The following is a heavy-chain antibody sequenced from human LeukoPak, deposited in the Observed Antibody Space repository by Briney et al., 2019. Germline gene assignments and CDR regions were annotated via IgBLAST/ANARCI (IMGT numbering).Heavy chain of an antibody. CDR3: ARDTYPYYYDSSGSGHDY. J-gene: IGHJ4*02. V-gene: IGHV1-46*01. CDR2: INPSGGST. Sequence: ASVKVSCKASGYTFTCYYMHWVRQAPGQGLEWMGIINPSGGSTSYAQKFQGRVTMTRDTSTSTVYMELSSLRSEDTAVYYCARDTYPYYYDSSGSGHDYWGQGTLVTVSS. CDR1: GYTFTCYY. D-gene: IGHD3-22*01.